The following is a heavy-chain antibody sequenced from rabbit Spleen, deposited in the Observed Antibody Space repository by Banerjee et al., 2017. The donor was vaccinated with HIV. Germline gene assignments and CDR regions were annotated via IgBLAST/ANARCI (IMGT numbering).Heavy chain of an antibody. V-gene: IGHV1S47*01. Sequence: QEQLVESGGGLVQPEGSLTLTCTASGFSFSTRYFMCWVRQAPGKGLEWIGCIGTGSGNTYYASWVNGRFTITRNTNLNTVTLQMTSLTAADTATYFCARDLDSVIGWNFGWWGPGTLVTVS. CDR3: ARDLDSVIGWNFGW. J-gene: IGHJ4*01. CDR2: IGTGSGNT. CDR1: GFSFSTRYF. D-gene: IGHD1-1*01.